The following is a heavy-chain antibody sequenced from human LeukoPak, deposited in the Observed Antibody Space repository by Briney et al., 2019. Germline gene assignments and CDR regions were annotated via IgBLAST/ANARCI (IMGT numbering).Heavy chain of an antibody. Sequence: SVKVSCNASGGTFSSYAISWVRQAPGQWLEWMGGIIPIFGTANYAQKFQGRVTITADESTSTAYMELSSLRSEDTAVYYCARDYSQTSVEWGQGTLVTVSS. CDR3: ARDYSQTSVE. CDR1: GGTFSSYA. J-gene: IGHJ4*02. D-gene: IGHD6-19*01. V-gene: IGHV1-69*13. CDR2: IIPIFGTA.